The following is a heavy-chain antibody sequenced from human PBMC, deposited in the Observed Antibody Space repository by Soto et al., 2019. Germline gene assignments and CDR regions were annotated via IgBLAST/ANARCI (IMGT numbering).Heavy chain of an antibody. J-gene: IGHJ3*02. CDR1: GDSVSSATYY. Sequence: QVQLQESGPGLVKPSETLSLTCTVSGDSVSSATYYWGWIRQPPGKGLEWIGYIYTSESTNYNPSLKCRVTIAVDTSKNQFSLKLTSMTAADTAVYYCASSDFGDYDGAFDIWGQGTMVTVSS. CDR3: ASSDFGDYDGAFDI. D-gene: IGHD4-17*01. CDR2: IYTSEST. V-gene: IGHV4-61*01.